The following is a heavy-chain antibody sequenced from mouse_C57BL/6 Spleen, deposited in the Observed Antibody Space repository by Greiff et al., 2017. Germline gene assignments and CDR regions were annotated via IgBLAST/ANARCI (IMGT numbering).Heavy chain of an antibody. CDR3: TREGGGNWFAY. CDR1: GFTFSSYA. Sequence: EVMLVESGEGLVKPGGSLKLSCAASGFTFSSYAMSWVRQTPEKRLEWVAYISSGGDYIYYADTVKGRFTISRDNARNTLYLQMSSLKSEDTAMYYFTREGGGNWFAYWGQGTLVTVSA. CDR2: ISSGGDYI. V-gene: IGHV5-9-1*02. J-gene: IGHJ3*01. D-gene: IGHD1-1*02.